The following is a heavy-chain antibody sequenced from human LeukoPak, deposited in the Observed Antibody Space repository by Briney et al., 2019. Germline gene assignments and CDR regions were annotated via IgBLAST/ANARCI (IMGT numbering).Heavy chain of an antibody. J-gene: IGHJ4*02. Sequence: PSETLSLTCAVYGGSFSGYYWTWIRQPPGKGLEWIGEINHSGSTNYNPSLKSRVTISVDTSMNQFSLKLSSVTAADTAIYYCARYQTGTMFAVWGQGTLVTISS. CDR2: INHSGST. V-gene: IGHV4-34*01. CDR3: ARYQTGTMFAV. CDR1: GGSFSGYY. D-gene: IGHD1/OR15-1a*01.